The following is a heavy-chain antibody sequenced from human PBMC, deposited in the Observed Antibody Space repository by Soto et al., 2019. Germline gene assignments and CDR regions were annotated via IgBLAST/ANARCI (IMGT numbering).Heavy chain of an antibody. J-gene: IGHJ4*02. CDR3: AKVFLWRTVTSYFDY. D-gene: IGHD4-17*01. V-gene: IGHV3-23*01. CDR2: LSGSGGST. Sequence: EVQLLESGGGLVQPGGSLRLSCAASGFTFSSYAMSWVRQAPGKGLEWVSALSGSGGSTYYADSVKGRFTISRDNSKNTLYLQMNSLRAEDTAVYYCAKVFLWRTVTSYFDYWGQGTLVTVSS. CDR1: GFTFSSYA.